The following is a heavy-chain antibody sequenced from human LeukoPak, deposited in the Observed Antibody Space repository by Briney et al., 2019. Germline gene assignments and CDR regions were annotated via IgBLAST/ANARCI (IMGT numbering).Heavy chain of an antibody. CDR1: GFTFSSYA. D-gene: IGHD4-23*01. CDR3: AKKATVITPGNYFDY. CDR2: IDTRGAT. Sequence: GGSLRLSCAASGFTFSSYAMTWVRHGPGKGLEWVSTIDTRGATFYAGSVKGRFTISRDNSKNTLYLQMNSLRDEDTALYYCAKKATVITPGNYFDYWGQGTLVPVSS. V-gene: IGHV3-23*01. J-gene: IGHJ4*02.